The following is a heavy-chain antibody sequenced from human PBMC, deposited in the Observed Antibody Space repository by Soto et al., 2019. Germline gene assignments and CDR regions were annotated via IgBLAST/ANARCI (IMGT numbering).Heavy chain of an antibody. D-gene: IGHD3-10*01. CDR3: VKNTVGGSGSYYYYGMDV. Sequence: GSLRLSCAASGFTFSTYAMSWVRQAPGKGLEWVSAISGSGGSTYYADSVKGRFTISRDNSKNTLYLQMSSLRAEDTAVYYCVKNTVGGSGSYYYYGMDVWGQGTTVTVSS. CDR1: GFTFSTYA. J-gene: IGHJ6*02. V-gene: IGHV3-23*01. CDR2: ISGSGGST.